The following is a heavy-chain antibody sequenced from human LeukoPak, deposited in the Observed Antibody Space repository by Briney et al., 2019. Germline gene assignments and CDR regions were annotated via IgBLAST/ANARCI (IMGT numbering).Heavy chain of an antibody. Sequence: ASVKVSCKASGYTFTGYYMHWVRQAPGQGLEWMGWINPNSGGTNYAQKFQGRVTMTRDTSISTAYTELSRLRSDDTAVYYCARPGAFTMVRGVTSYFDYWGQGTLVTVSS. D-gene: IGHD3-10*01. CDR3: ARPGAFTMVRGVTSYFDY. CDR2: INPNSGGT. V-gene: IGHV1-2*02. CDR1: GYTFTGYY. J-gene: IGHJ4*02.